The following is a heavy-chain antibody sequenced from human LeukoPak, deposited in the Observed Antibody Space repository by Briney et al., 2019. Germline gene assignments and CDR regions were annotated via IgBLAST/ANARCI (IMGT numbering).Heavy chain of an antibody. Sequence: PGGSLRLSCAASGFNFANHAMSWVRQTPGKGLEWVSAISGGGDITYYADSVTGRFTISRDNSKNTLFLQMNSLRAEDTAVYYSAKDGGLWVSAHWGDSWGRGTLVTVSS. CDR2: ISGGGDIT. D-gene: IGHD7-27*01. J-gene: IGHJ4*02. V-gene: IGHV3-23*01. CDR3: AKDGGLWVSAHWGDS. CDR1: GFNFANHA.